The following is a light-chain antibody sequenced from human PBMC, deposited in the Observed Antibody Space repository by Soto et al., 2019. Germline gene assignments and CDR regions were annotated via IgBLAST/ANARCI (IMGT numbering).Light chain of an antibody. CDR2: GAS. J-gene: IGKJ1*01. Sequence: DIVLTQSPGIMSLSPGERATLSCRASQSVSNDFLAWYQPKPGQAPRLLSYGASTRATDVPDRFSGSGSGADLTLTISRLETEDFAVYYGQQYGSSPPRTVGQGTKVEIK. CDR1: QSVSNDF. CDR3: QQYGSSPPRT. V-gene: IGKV3-20*01.